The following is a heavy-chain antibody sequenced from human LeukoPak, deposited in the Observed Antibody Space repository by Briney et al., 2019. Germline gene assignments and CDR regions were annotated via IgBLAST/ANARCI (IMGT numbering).Heavy chain of an antibody. CDR2: IYTSGST. D-gene: IGHD5-18*01. Sequence: SETLSLTCTVSGGSISSYNWSWIRQPAGKGLEWIGRIYTSGSTNYNPSLKSRVTMSVDTSKNQFSLKLSSVTAADTAVYYCARGSYGPIDYYYYMDVWGKGTTVTVSS. J-gene: IGHJ6*03. CDR1: GGSISSYN. CDR3: ARGSYGPIDYYYYMDV. V-gene: IGHV4-4*07.